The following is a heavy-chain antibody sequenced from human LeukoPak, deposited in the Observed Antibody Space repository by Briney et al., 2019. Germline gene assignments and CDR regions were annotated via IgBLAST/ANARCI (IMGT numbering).Heavy chain of an antibody. D-gene: IGHD3-16*02. V-gene: IGHV3-23*01. CDR3: AKDRDDYVWGSYRPYYSDY. J-gene: IGHJ4*02. CDR1: GFTFSSYA. Sequence: GGSLRLSCAASGFTFSSYAMSWVRQAPGKGLEWVSAISGSGGSTYYADSVKGRFTISRDNSKNTLYLQMNSLRAEDTAVYYCAKDRDDYVWGSYRPYYSDYWGQGTLVTVSS. CDR2: ISGSGGST.